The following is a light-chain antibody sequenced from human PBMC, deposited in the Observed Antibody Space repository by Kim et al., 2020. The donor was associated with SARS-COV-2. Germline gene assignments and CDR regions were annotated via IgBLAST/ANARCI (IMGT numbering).Light chain of an antibody. J-gene: IGKJ1*01. CDR1: QSVSSN. CDR2: GAS. Sequence: SVSPGERAPLSCRASQSVSSNLAWYQQKPGQAPRLLIYGASTRATGIPARFSGSGSGTEFTITISSLQSEDFAVYYCQQYNNWWTFGQGTKVDIK. V-gene: IGKV3-15*01. CDR3: QQYNNWWT.